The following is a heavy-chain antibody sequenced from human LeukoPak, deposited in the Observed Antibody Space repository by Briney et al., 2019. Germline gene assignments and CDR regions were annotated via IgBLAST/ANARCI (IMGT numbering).Heavy chain of an antibody. CDR2: ISGNGGST. CDR3: AKDPRESYYYDSSGYYDY. CDR1: GVTFSRNA. J-gene: IGHJ4*02. Sequence: GGSLRLSCVVSGVTFSRNAMSWVRQAPGKGLEWVSSISGNGGSTYYADSVKGRFTISRDNSKNTLYLQMNSLRAEDTAVYYCAKDPRESYYYDSSGYYDYWGQGTLVTVSS. D-gene: IGHD3-22*01. V-gene: IGHV3-23*01.